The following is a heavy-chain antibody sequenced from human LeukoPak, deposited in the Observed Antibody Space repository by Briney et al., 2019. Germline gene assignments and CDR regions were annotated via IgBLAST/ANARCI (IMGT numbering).Heavy chain of an antibody. CDR2: TNPNSGNT. V-gene: IGHV1-8*01. Sequence: ASVKVSCKASGYTFTSYDINWVRQATGQGLEWMGWTNPNSGNTGYAQKFQGRVTMTRNTSISTAYMELSSLRSEDTAVYYCASSGDSSSWYGVLGDFDYWGQGTLVTVSS. D-gene: IGHD6-13*01. CDR3: ASSGDSSSWYGVLGDFDY. J-gene: IGHJ4*02. CDR1: GYTFTSYD.